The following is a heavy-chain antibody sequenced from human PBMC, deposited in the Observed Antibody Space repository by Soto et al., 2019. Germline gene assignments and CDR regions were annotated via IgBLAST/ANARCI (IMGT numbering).Heavy chain of an antibody. CDR3: ARSDPHYYGSGSYYNGPFDY. D-gene: IGHD3-10*01. J-gene: IGHJ4*02. CDR2: IYYSGST. Sequence: KPSETLSLTCTVSGGSVSSGSYYWSWIRQPPGKGLEWIGYIYYSGSTNYNPSLKSRVTISVDTSKNQFSLKLSSVTAADTAVYYCARSDPHYYGSGSYYNGPFDYWGQGTLVTVSS. CDR1: GGSVSSGSYY. V-gene: IGHV4-61*01.